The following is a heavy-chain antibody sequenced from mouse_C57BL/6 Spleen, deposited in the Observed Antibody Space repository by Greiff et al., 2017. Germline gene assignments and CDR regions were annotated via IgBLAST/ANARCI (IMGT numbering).Heavy chain of an antibody. D-gene: IGHD1-1*01. Sequence: VQLQQSGPELVKPGASVKISCKASGYSFTGYYMHWVKQSSEKSLEWIGEINPSTGGTSYNQKFKGKATLTVDKSSSTAYMQLKSLTSEDSAVYYCARNGLDYYGSSYMDFDVWGTGTTVTVSS. CDR1: GYSFTGYY. V-gene: IGHV1-43*01. J-gene: IGHJ1*03. CDR3: ARNGLDYYGSSYMDFDV. CDR2: INPSTGGT.